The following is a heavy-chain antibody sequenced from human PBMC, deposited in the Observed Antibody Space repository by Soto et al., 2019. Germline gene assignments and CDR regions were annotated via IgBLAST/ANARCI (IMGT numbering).Heavy chain of an antibody. CDR3: ARQIYDSDTWPNFQYYFDS. J-gene: IGHJ4*02. CDR2: IDPSDSQT. CDR1: GYSFAGYW. Sequence: GESLKISCKGSGYSFAGYWITWVRQKPGKGLEWMGRIDPSDSQTYYSPSFRGHVTISVTKSITTVFLQWSSLRASDTAMYYCARQIYDSDTWPNFQYYFDSWGQGTMGTVSS. V-gene: IGHV5-10-1*01. D-gene: IGHD3-22*01.